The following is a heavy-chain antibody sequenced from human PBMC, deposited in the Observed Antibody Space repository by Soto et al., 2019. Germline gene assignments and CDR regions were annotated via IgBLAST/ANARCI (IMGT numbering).Heavy chain of an antibody. V-gene: IGHV4-39*01. Sequence: SETLSLTCTVSGGSISSSSYYWGWIRQPPGKGLEWIGSIYYSGSTYYNPSLKSRVTISVDTSKNQFSLKLSSVTAADTAVYYCARAGITTVRGVIPNWLDTSGQGTLVTVSS. CDR3: ARAGITTVRGVIPNWLDT. CDR1: GGSISSSSYY. J-gene: IGHJ5*02. D-gene: IGHD3-10*01. CDR2: IYYSGST.